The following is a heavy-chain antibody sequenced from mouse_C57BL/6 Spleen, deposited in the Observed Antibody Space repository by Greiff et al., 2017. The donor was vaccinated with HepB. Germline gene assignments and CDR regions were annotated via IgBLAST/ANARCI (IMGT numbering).Heavy chain of an antibody. D-gene: IGHD1-1*01. V-gene: IGHV1-53*01. J-gene: IGHJ1*03. CDR1: GYTFTSYW. Sequence: QVHVKQPGTELVKPGASVKLSCKASGYTFTSYWMHWVKQRPGQGLEWIGNINPSNGGTNYNEKFKSKATLTVDKSSSTAYMQLSSLTSEDSAVYYCARENYYGSSYYFDVWGTGTTVTVSS. CDR2: INPSNGGT. CDR3: ARENYYGSSYYFDV.